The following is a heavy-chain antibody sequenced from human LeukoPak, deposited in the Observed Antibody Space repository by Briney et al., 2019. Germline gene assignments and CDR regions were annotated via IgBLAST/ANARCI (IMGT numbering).Heavy chain of an antibody. D-gene: IGHD2-2*01. CDR2: IGSGGSGAT. V-gene: IGHV3-23*01. CDR1: GFTFSSYS. Sequence: GGSLRLSCAASGFTFSSYSMSWVRQVPGKGLEWGSVIGSGGSGATSYADSVRGRFTMSRDDSKNTLFLQMNSLRAEDTAVYYCAKRGCDTTTCSYYFDYWGRGTLVTVSS. J-gene: IGHJ4*02. CDR3: AKRGCDTTTCSYYFDY.